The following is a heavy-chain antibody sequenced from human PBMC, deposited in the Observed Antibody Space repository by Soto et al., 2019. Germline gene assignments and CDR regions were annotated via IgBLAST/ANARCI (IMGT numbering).Heavy chain of an antibody. V-gene: IGHV4-39*07. CDR1: GGSVSSGSYY. CDR3: ARGTFMYSSSSGHYYYGMDV. D-gene: IGHD6-6*01. Sequence: PPEPLSLTCTVSGGSVSSGSYYWSWIRQPPGKGLEWIGEINHSGSTNYNPSLKSRVNISVDTSKNQFSLKLSSVTAADTAVYYCARGTFMYSSSSGHYYYGMDVWGQGTTVTVSS. CDR2: INHSGST. J-gene: IGHJ6*02.